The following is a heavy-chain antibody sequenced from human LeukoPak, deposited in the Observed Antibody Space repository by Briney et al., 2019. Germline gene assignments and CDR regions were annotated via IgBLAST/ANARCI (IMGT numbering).Heavy chain of an antibody. V-gene: IGHV1-69*04. Sequence: SVKVSCKASGYTFTSYDINWVRQATGQGLEWMGRIIPILGIANYAQKFQGRVTITADKSTSTAYMELSSLRSEDTAVYYCARGLPFDYWGQGTLVTVSS. CDR1: GYTFTSYD. CDR3: ARGLPFDY. J-gene: IGHJ4*02. CDR2: IIPILGIA.